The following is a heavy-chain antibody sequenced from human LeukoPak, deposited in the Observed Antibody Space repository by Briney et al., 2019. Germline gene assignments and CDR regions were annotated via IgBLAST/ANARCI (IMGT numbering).Heavy chain of an antibody. Sequence: SETLSLTCGVFGVSINDYYWSWIRQSPGKGLEWIGEISHTEGTRYNPSLESRVTMSVGTSENQLSLKLIFVTAADTAVYYCARLRCSHSGSLCYNHWGLGTLVTVSS. CDR2: ISHTEGT. D-gene: IGHD2-15*01. CDR3: ARLRCSHSGSLCYNH. J-gene: IGHJ4*02. CDR1: GVSINDYY. V-gene: IGHV4-34*01.